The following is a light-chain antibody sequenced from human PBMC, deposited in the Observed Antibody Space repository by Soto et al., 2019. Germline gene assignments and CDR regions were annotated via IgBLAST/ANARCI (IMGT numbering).Light chain of an antibody. CDR2: GNS. CDR1: SSNIGAGYD. Sequence: QSVLTQPPSVSGAPGQRVTISCTGSSSNIGAGYDVHWYQQLPGTAPKLLIYGNSNRPSGVPDRFSGSKSGTSASLAITGLQAAAEADYYCQSYDSSLSGHVVFGGGTKLTVL. V-gene: IGLV1-40*01. CDR3: QSYDSSLSGHVV. J-gene: IGLJ2*01.